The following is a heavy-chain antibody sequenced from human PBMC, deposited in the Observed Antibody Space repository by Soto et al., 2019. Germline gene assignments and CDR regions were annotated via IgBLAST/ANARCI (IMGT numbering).Heavy chain of an antibody. CDR3: ARPSGSYYYFDY. Sequence: QVQLVESGGGVVQPGRSLRLSCAASGFTFSSYAMHWVRQAPGKGLAWVAVISYDGSNKYYADSVKGRFTISRDNSKNTLYLQMNSLRADDTAVYYCARPSGSYYYFDYWGQGTLVTVSS. D-gene: IGHD1-26*01. CDR1: GFTFSSYA. J-gene: IGHJ4*02. V-gene: IGHV3-30-3*01. CDR2: ISYDGSNK.